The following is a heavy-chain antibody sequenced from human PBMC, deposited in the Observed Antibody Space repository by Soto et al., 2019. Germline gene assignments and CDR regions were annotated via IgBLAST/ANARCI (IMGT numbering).Heavy chain of an antibody. CDR3: AREGYTFGRNFYGMDV. J-gene: IGHJ6*02. V-gene: IGHV5-10-1*01. CDR1: GYSFSNYW. Sequence: PGESLKISWKGSGYSFSNYWISWVRQMPGRGLEWMGRIDPYDSSTKHSPSFPGHVTFSGDKSISTAYLQWSRLEASDTAIYYCAREGYTFGRNFYGMDVWGQGTTVTVSS. D-gene: IGHD5-18*01. CDR2: IDPYDSST.